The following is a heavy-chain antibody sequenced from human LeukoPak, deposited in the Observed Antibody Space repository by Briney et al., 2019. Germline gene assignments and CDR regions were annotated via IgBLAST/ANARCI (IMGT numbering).Heavy chain of an antibody. CDR3: ARGANYGDYGLDAFDV. CDR1: GGSMSSYY. D-gene: IGHD4-17*01. Sequence: PSETLSLTCTVSGGSMSSYYWSWIRQPPGEGLKWIGYINYSGSTTYNPSLRSRVTISVDTSKNQFSLKLTSVTAADTAVYHCARGANYGDYGLDAFDVWGQGTMVTVSS. J-gene: IGHJ3*01. V-gene: IGHV4-59*01. CDR2: INYSGST.